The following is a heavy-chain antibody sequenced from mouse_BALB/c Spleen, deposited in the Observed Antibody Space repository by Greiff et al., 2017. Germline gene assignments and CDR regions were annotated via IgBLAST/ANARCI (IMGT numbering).Heavy chain of an antibody. Sequence: GKLVESGGGLVKPGGSLKLSCAASGFTFSSYAMSWVRQTPEKRLEWVATISSGGSYTYYPDSVKGRFTISRDNAKNTLYLQMSSLRSEDTAMYYCARRTGYDYFDYWGQGTTLTVSS. CDR3: ARRTGYDYFDY. J-gene: IGHJ2*01. CDR1: GFTFSSYA. CDR2: ISSGGSYT. V-gene: IGHV5-9-3*01. D-gene: IGHD2-2*01.